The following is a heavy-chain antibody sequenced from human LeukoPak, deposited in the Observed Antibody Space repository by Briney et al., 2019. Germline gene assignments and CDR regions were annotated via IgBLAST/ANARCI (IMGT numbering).Heavy chain of an antibody. J-gene: IGHJ4*02. CDR1: GGTFSSYA. V-gene: IGHV1-69*05. Sequence: GASVKVSCKAPGGTFSSYAISWVRQAPGQGLEWMGRIIPIFGTANYAQKFQGRVTITTDESTSTAYMELSSLRSEDTAVYYCARDSGSSWYPVGFDYWGQGTLVTVSS. D-gene: IGHD6-13*01. CDR2: IIPIFGTA. CDR3: ARDSGSSWYPVGFDY.